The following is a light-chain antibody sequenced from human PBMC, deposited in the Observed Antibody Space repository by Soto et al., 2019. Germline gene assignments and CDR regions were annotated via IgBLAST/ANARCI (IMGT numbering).Light chain of an antibody. CDR3: QQGNSFPVT. CDR2: AAS. Sequence: DVPMTQSPSSVSASVGDRVTITCRASQDISRWLAWYQQKPGQAPKFLIYAASNLQSGDPSRFSGSGSGTDFALTISSLQPEDFATYYCQQGNSFPVTFGQGTRLEMK. J-gene: IGKJ5*01. V-gene: IGKV1D-12*01. CDR1: QDISRW.